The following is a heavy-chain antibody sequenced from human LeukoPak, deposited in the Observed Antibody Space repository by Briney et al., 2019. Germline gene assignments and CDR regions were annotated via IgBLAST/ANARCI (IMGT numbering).Heavy chain of an antibody. J-gene: IGHJ6*02. D-gene: IGHD3-22*01. Sequence: ASVKVSCKASGYTFTSYDINWVRQATGQGLEWMGWMNPNSGNTGYAQKFQGRVTMTRNTSISTAYMELSSLRSEDTAVYYCPSPHDSSGYYYVGRYYYYYYGMDVWGQGTTVTVSS. V-gene: IGHV1-8*01. CDR3: PSPHDSSGYYYVGRYYYYYYGMDV. CDR1: GYTFTSYD. CDR2: MNPNSGNT.